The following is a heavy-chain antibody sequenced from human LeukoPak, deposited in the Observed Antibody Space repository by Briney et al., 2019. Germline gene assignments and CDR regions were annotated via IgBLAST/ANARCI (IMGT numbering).Heavy chain of an antibody. J-gene: IGHJ4*02. CDR1: GFTFSSYG. CDR3: AKLGLYGSGSYWDY. Sequence: PGGSLRLSCAASGFTFSSYGMHWVRQAPGKGLEWVAVIWYDGSNKYYADSAKGRFTISRDNSKNTLYLQMNSLRAEDTAVYYCAKLGLYGSGSYWDYWGQGTLVTVSS. D-gene: IGHD3-10*01. CDR2: IWYDGSNK. V-gene: IGHV3-33*06.